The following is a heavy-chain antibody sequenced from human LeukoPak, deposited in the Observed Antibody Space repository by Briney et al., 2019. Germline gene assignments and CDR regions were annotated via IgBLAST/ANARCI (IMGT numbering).Heavy chain of an antibody. CDR1: GFTFSSYG. Sequence: GGSLRLSCAASGFTFSSYGMHWVRQAPGKGLEWVAFIRYDGSYKYFADSVKGRFTISRDNSKNTLYLQMNSLRAEGTAVYSFAKDTPGMVRGHFDYWGQGTLITVSS. CDR3: AKDTPGMVRGHFDY. D-gene: IGHD3-10*01. CDR2: IRYDGSYK. V-gene: IGHV3-30*02. J-gene: IGHJ4*02.